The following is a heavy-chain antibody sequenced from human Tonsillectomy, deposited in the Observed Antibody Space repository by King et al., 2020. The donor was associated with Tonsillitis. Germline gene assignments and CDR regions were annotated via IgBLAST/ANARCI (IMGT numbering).Heavy chain of an antibody. CDR3: AREYSAFDY. CDR1: DGSLSNYY. J-gene: IGHJ4*02. Sequence: QLQESGPGLVKPSETLSLTCTVSDGSLSNYYWHWIRQPPGKGLEWIGFVSYAGSTNYVPSLKSRVTISVDMSRNQFSLKLTSVTAADTAVYYCAREYSAFDYWGQGTLVTVSS. D-gene: IGHD2-15*01. V-gene: IGHV4-59*01. CDR2: VSYAGST.